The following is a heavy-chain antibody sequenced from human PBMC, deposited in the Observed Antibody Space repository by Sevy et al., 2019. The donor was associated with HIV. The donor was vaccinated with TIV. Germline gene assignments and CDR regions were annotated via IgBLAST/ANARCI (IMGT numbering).Heavy chain of an antibody. D-gene: IGHD2-8*01. Sequence: SETLSLTCTVSGGSISSSSYYWGWIRQPPGKGLEWIGSIYYSGSTYYNPSLKSRVTISVDTSKNQFSLKLSSVTAADTAVYYCASVMGTQYYYYYGMDVWGQGTTVTVSS. V-gene: IGHV4-39*01. CDR3: ASVMGTQYYYYYGMDV. CDR2: IYYSGST. CDR1: GGSISSSSYY. J-gene: IGHJ6*02.